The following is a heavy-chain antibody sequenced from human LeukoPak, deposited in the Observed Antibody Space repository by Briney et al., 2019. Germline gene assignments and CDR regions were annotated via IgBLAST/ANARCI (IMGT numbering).Heavy chain of an antibody. D-gene: IGHD5-18*01. J-gene: IGHJ4*02. CDR3: AKDQRGYSYGYDY. V-gene: IGHV3-30*18. Sequence: GGSLRLSCVASGFSFSSYGMHWVRQAPGKGLEWVAAISYDGSNKYYADSVKGRFTISRDNSKNTLYLQMNSLRAEDTAVYYCAKDQRGYSYGYDYWGQGTLVTVSS. CDR1: GFSFSSYG. CDR2: ISYDGSNK.